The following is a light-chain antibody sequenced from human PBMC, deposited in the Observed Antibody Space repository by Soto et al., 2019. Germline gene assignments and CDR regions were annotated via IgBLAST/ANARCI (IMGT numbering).Light chain of an antibody. CDR2: AAS. V-gene: IGKV1-39*01. CDR3: QQTYRIPPT. Sequence: DIQMTQTPSSLSASVGNRVTITCRASQSINSYLNWYQQKPGKAPNLLIYAASSLQSGVPSRFSGSGSGTAFTLTISSLQPEDFAFYYCQQTYRIPPTFGQGTRLEIK. CDR1: QSINSY. J-gene: IGKJ5*01.